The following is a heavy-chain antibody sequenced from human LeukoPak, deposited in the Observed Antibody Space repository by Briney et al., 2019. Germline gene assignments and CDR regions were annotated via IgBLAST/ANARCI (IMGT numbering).Heavy chain of an antibody. CDR1: GFTSSTYW. V-gene: IGHV3-7*01. D-gene: IGHD5-12*01. Sequence: PGGSLRLSCAASGFTSSTYWMSWVRQAPGKGREWVASIKQDGSETYYVDSVNGRFTLSRDNAKNSLYLQMNSLRADDTAVYYCARDRDSRWGFDLWGLGTLVTVSS. CDR3: ARDRDSRWGFDL. CDR2: IKQDGSET. J-gene: IGHJ2*01.